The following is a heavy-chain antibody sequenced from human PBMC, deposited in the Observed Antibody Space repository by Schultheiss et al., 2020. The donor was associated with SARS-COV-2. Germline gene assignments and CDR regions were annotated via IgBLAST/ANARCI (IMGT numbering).Heavy chain of an antibody. CDR2: IYYSGST. CDR3: ARVLASIFGVVKNFDY. Sequence: SETLSLTCTVSGGSISSGDYYWSWIRQPPGKGLEWIGYIYYSGSTYYNPSLSSRLTISVDTSKNQFSLKLSSVTAADTAVYYCARVLASIFGVVKNFDYWCQGTLVTVAS. CDR1: GGSISSGDYY. V-gene: IGHV4-30-4*08. D-gene: IGHD3-3*01. J-gene: IGHJ4*02.